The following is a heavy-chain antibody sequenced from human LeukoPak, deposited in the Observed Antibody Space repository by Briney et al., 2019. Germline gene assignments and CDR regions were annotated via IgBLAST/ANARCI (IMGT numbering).Heavy chain of an antibody. V-gene: IGHV3-21*06. CDR3: VTQQLAPP. D-gene: IGHD5-24*01. CDR1: GFVFDAFS. J-gene: IGHJ5*02. CDR2: ISGDAAEI. Sequence: GGSLRLSCEASGFVFDAFSMNWVRQAPGKGLEWVSSISGDAAEIYNADSVRGRFTISRDNAKNSVFLQMNSLRAEDTAVYYCVTQQLAPPWGQGTLVTVSS.